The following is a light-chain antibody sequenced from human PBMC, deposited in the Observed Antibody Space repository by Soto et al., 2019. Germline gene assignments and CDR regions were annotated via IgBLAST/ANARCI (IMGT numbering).Light chain of an antibody. CDR2: DAS. CDR1: QSVSSY. CDR3: QQRSNWPPRIT. Sequence: EIVLTQSPATLSLSPGERATLSCRASQSVSSYLAWYQQKPGQAPRLLIYDASNRATGIPARFSGSGSETDFTLTISGLEPEDFAVYYCQQRSNWPPRITFGQGTRLEIK. V-gene: IGKV3-11*01. J-gene: IGKJ5*01.